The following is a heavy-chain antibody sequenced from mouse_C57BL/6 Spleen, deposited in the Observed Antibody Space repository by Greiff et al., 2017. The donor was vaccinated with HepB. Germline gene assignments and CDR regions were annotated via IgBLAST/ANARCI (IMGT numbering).Heavy chain of an antibody. V-gene: IGHV14-4*01. CDR1: GFNITDDY. CDR3: TTTAYDSNYGD. Sequence: VQLQQSGAELVRPGASVKLSCTASGFNITDDYMHWVKQRPEQGLAWIGWIDPENGDTEYASKFQGQATITADTSSNTAYLQLSSLTSEDTAVYYCTTTAYDSNYGDWGQGTTLTVSS. D-gene: IGHD2-5*01. CDR2: IDPENGDT. J-gene: IGHJ2*01.